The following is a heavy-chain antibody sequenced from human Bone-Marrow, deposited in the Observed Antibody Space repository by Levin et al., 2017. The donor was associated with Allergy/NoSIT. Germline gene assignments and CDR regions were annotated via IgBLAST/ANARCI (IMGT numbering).Heavy chain of an antibody. Sequence: ASVKVSCKTSGFTFSDYAIHWIRQAPGQGLECMGWINGGDDYTRYSQKFQDRVTITKDTSASTVYMEVTSLRSEDTAIYYCARDWISSGFDYWGQGTQVTVSS. CDR3: ARDWISSGFDY. D-gene: IGHD3-10*01. V-gene: IGHV1-3*01. CDR1: GFTFSDYA. CDR2: INGGDDYT. J-gene: IGHJ4*02.